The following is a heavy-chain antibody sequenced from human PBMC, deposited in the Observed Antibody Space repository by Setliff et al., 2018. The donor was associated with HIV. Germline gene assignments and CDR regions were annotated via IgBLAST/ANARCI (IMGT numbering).Heavy chain of an antibody. D-gene: IGHD5-18*01. CDR1: GGSFSGYY. V-gene: IGHV4-34*01. Sequence: SETLSLTCAVYGGSFSGYYWSWIRQPPGKGLEWIGEINHSGSTNYNMSLWSRVTISLDASRNQFSLELISVTAADTAVYYCAREKRYSYGSDWFDPWGQGTPVTVSS. CDR2: INHSGST. J-gene: IGHJ5*02. CDR3: AREKRYSYGSDWFDP.